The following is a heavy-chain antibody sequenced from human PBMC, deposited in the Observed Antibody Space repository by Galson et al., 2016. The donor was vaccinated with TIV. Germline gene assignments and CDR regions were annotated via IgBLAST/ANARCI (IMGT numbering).Heavy chain of an antibody. V-gene: IGHV4-38-2*02. D-gene: IGHD1-7*01. Sequence: LSLTCPVSGHSFTRDYYWGWLRQPPGKGLEWIGSVYYTGGTYYNPSLRSRVTVSLDTSNNQFFLKLSSVTAADTAVYYCTREIAGTTVHSWGQGALVTVSS. CDR2: VYYTGGT. CDR1: GHSFTRDYY. J-gene: IGHJ4*02. CDR3: TREIAGTTVHS.